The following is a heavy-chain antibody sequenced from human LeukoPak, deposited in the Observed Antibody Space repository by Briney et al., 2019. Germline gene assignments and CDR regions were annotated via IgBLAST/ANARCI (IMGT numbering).Heavy chain of an antibody. V-gene: IGHV3-23*01. CDR1: GFTFNSYD. Sequence: GGSLRLSCAASGFTFNSYDMHWVRQAPGKGLEWVSAISGSGGSTYYADSVKGRFTISRDNSKNTLYLQMNSLRAEDTAVYYCAKGNSITIFGVVIFGGQGTLVTVSS. D-gene: IGHD3-3*01. CDR2: ISGSGGST. J-gene: IGHJ4*02. CDR3: AKGNSITIFGVVIF.